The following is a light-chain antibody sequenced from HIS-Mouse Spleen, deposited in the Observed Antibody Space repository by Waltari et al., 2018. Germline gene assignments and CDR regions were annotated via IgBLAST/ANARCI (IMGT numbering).Light chain of an antibody. CDR1: ALPKKS. CDR3: YSTDSSGNHRV. V-gene: IGLV3-10*01. J-gene: IGLJ2*01. Sequence: SYELTQPPSVSVSPGQTARITCSGDALPKKSAYWYQQKSGQAPVLVIYEDSKRPSGIPERFSGSSSGTMATLTISGAQVEDEADYYCYSTDSSGNHRVLCGGTKLTVL. CDR2: EDS.